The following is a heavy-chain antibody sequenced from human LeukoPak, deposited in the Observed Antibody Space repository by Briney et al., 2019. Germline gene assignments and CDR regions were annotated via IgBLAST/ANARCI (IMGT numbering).Heavy chain of an antibody. V-gene: IGHV4-39*07. CDR3: ARGTIFLDV. CDR2: IYYSGST. D-gene: IGHD3-3*01. CDR1: GGSISSSSYY. J-gene: IGHJ6*04. Sequence: SETLSLTCTVSGGSISSSSYYWGWIRQPPGKGLEWIGSIYYSGSTYYNPSLKSRVTISVDTSKNQFSLKLSSVTAADTAVYYCARGTIFLDVWGKGTTVTVSS.